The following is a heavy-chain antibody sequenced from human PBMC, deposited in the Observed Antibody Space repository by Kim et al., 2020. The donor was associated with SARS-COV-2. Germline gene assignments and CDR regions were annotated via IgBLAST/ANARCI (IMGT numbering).Heavy chain of an antibody. CDR1: GFTFGDYA. V-gene: IGHV3-49*04. CDR2: IRSKAYGGTT. Sequence: GGSLRLSCTASGFTFGDYAMSWVRQAPGKGLEWVGFIRSKAYGGTTEYAASVKGRFTISRDDSKSIAYLQMNSLKTEDTAVYYCTRVTYGDYVMDVWGQGPTVPVSS. CDR3: TRVTYGDYVMDV. J-gene: IGHJ6*02. D-gene: IGHD4-17*01.